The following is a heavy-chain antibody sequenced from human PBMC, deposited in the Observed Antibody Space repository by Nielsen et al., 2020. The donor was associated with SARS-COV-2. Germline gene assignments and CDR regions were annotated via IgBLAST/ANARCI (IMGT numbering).Heavy chain of an antibody. D-gene: IGHD6-13*01. J-gene: IGHJ6*02. CDR3: AREVAAAGDYGMDV. CDR1: GFTFSSYA. V-gene: IGHV3-30*04. Sequence: GESLKISCAASGFTFSSYAMHWVRQAPGKGLEWVAVISYDGSNKYYADSVKGRFTISRDNSKNTLYPQMNSLRAEDTAVYYCAREVAAAGDYGMDVWGQGTTVTVSS. CDR2: ISYDGSNK.